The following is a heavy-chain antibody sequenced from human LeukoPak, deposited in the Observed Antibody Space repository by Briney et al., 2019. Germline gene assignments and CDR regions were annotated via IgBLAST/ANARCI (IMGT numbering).Heavy chain of an antibody. V-gene: IGHV3-7*05. CDR1: GFTFSTYW. D-gene: IGHD6-13*01. J-gene: IGHJ6*02. CDR3: ARDPYSRSWSYGMDV. CDR2: IKEDGSEE. Sequence: GGSLRLSCTASGFTFSTYWMSWVRQTPEKGLEWVANIKEDGSEEVYVDSVKGRFTISRDDAKSSLYLQMNSLRTEDTAVYYCARDPYSRSWSYGMDVWGQGTTVTVSS.